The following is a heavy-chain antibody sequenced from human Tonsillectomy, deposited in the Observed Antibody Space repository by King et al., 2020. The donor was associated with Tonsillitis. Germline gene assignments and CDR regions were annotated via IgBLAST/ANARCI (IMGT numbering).Heavy chain of an antibody. CDR3: ARDYDIFSGTIRRVDY. J-gene: IGHJ4*02. D-gene: IGHD3-9*01. Sequence: QLVQSGAEVKKPGASVKVSCKASGYTFSSYGITWVRQAPGQGLEWMGWISAYNGNTNYAQNLQDRVTMTTDTSTSTAYMEVRSLRSDDTAVYYCARDYDIFSGTIRRVDYWGEGTLVTVSS. V-gene: IGHV1-18*01. CDR1: GYTFSSYG. CDR2: ISAYNGNT.